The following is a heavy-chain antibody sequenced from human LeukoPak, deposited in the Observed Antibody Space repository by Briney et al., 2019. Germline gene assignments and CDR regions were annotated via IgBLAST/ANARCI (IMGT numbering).Heavy chain of an antibody. D-gene: IGHD6-6*01. CDR1: GGSINSGDYH. CDR3: ARGRGFASSSYYFDY. V-gene: IGHV4-61*02. J-gene: IGHJ4*02. Sequence: PSQTLSLTCSVSGGSINSGDYHWNWIRQPAGKGLEWIGRMYTSGSAKYNPSLKSRVTISVDTSRNRFSLQLSSVTAADTAVYYCARGRGFASSSYYFDYWGQGSLVTVSS. CDR2: MYTSGSA.